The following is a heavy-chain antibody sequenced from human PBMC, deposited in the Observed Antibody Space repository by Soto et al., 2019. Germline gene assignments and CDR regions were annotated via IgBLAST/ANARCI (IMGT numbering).Heavy chain of an antibody. J-gene: IGHJ6*02. CDR1: GFTFSSYG. CDR2: ITYDGSNK. CDR3: AKDLAGGVMDV. Sequence: GGSLTLSCPVSGFTFSSYGMHWVRQPPGKGLEWVAVITYDGSNKYYGDSVKGRFAISRDNSRDTLYLQMNSLRAEDTAVYYCAKDLAGGVMDVWGQGTTVTV. V-gene: IGHV3-30*18. D-gene: IGHD3-10*01.